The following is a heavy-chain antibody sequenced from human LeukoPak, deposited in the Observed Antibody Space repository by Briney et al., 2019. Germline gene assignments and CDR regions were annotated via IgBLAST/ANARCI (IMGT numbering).Heavy chain of an antibody. Sequence: GASVKVSCKASGYTFTNYGVSWVRQAPGQGLEWMGWINPNSGGTNYAQKFQGRVTMTRDTSISTAYMELSRLRSDDTAVYYCARTTYGDYEVELDYWGQGTLVTVSS. CDR2: INPNSGGT. V-gene: IGHV1-2*02. CDR3: ARTTYGDYEVELDY. J-gene: IGHJ4*02. CDR1: GYTFTNYG. D-gene: IGHD4-17*01.